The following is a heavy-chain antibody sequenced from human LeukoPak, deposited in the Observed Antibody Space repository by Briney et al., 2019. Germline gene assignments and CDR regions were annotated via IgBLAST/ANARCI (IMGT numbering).Heavy chain of an antibody. CDR2: ISGSGGST. CDR1: GFTFSSYA. CDR3: AKSTGDFDWLFTAPPEYFQH. J-gene: IGHJ1*01. D-gene: IGHD3-9*01. V-gene: IGHV3-23*01. Sequence: GGSLRLSCAASGFTFSSYAMSWVRQAPGKGLEWVSAISGSGGSTYYADSVKGRFTISRDNSKNTLYLQMNSLRAEDTAVYYCAKSTGDFDWLFTAPPEYFQHWGQGTLVTVSS.